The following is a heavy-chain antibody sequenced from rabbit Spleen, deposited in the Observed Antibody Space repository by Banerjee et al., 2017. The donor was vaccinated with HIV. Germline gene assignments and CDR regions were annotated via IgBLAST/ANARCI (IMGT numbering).Heavy chain of an antibody. D-gene: IGHD2-1*01. Sequence: QEQLEESGGDLVKPGASLTLTCTASGFSFSGNYWICWVRQAPGKGLDWIACIYAGSSGSTYYASWAKGRFTISKASSTTVTLQMTSLTAADTATYFCARSRDDDGGDDFDPWGPGTLVTVS. J-gene: IGHJ2*01. CDR1: GFSFSGNYW. V-gene: IGHV1S45*01. CDR2: IYAGSSGST. CDR3: ARSRDDDGGDDFDP.